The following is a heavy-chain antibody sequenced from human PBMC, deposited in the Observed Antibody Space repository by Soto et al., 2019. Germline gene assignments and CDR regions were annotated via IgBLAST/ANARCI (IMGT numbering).Heavy chain of an antibody. CDR3: TTDPDIVVVPAAMEWEYFDY. D-gene: IGHD2-2*01. Sequence: GGSLRLSCAASRFTFSSYCMHWVRQAPGKGLEWVAVIWYDGSNKYYADSVKGRFTISRDNSKNTLYLQMNSLRAEDTAVYYCTTDPDIVVVPAAMEWEYFDYWGQGTLVTVSS. J-gene: IGHJ4*02. CDR2: IWYDGSNK. CDR1: RFTFSSYC. V-gene: IGHV3-33*01.